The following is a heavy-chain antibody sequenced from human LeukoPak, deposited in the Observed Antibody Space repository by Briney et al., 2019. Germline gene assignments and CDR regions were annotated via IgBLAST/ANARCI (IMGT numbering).Heavy chain of an antibody. D-gene: IGHD3-16*02. Sequence: SETLSLTCTVSGGSISSGGYYWSWIRQPPGKGLGWIGYIYHSGSTYYNSSLKSRVTISVDRSKNQFSLKLSSVTAADTAVYYCARAYYDYVWGSYRYPNYFDYWGQGTLVTVSS. CDR1: GGSISSGGYY. V-gene: IGHV4-30-2*01. J-gene: IGHJ4*02. CDR2: IYHSGST. CDR3: ARAYYDYVWGSYRYPNYFDY.